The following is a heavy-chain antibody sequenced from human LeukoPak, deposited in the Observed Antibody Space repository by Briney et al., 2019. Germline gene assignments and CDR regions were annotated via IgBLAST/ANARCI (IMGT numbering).Heavy chain of an antibody. CDR3: AVGRPRNTTRLDDGYDF. D-gene: IGHD1-1*01. J-gene: IGHJ3*01. V-gene: IGHV4-4*07. CDR1: GGSITTYY. CDR2: VSTSGRT. Sequence: SETLSLTCTVSGGSITTYYWTWIRQPAGKGLEWIGRVSTSGRTNYNPSLQSRLTMSADTSKNQFSLMLNSVNAADTAVYYCAVGRPRNTTRLDDGYDFWGQGTMVTVSS.